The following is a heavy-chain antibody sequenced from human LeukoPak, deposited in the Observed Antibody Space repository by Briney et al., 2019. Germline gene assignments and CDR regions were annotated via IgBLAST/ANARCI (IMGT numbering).Heavy chain of an antibody. CDR3: RGYSSSWYVAYYYYMDV. D-gene: IGHD6-13*01. J-gene: IGHJ6*03. V-gene: IGHV4-59*10. CDR2: IFTIVST. CDR1: GGSISSYN. Sequence: RLSLTCAVYGGSISSYNWSWVRQPAGKRLECIGRIFTIVSTNYNTPLKSRVTMSADTSTHQISLMLRSVTSAHTTLAYCRGYSSSWYVAYYYYMDVRGKGGTVSISS.